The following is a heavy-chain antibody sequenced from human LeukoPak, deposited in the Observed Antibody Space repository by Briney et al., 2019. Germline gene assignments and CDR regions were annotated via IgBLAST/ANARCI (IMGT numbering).Heavy chain of an antibody. Sequence: SGGSLTLSCSGSGFSFSSYAMHWVRQAPGKGLQYVSVISDKGVSTSYADSVKGRFTITRDNSKNTVYLQMSSLRAEDTAVYYCVGDGRDGYNKYFHHWGQGTLVTVSS. CDR1: GFSFSSYA. V-gene: IGHV3-64D*06. D-gene: IGHD5-24*01. CDR3: VGDGRDGYNKYFHH. J-gene: IGHJ1*01. CDR2: ISDKGVST.